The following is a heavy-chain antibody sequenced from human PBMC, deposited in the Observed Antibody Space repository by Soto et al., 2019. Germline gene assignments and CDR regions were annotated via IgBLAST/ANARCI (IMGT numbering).Heavy chain of an antibody. CDR1: GGPITTGNYY. Sequence: SETLSLTCTVSGGPITTGNYYWSWIRQPPGEGLEWIGTIHYTGKTYYNPSLKTRLTISVDTSKNQFSLKLRSVTAADTAVYYCARVYCRSSSCYDVFDYWGQGTPVTVSS. CDR2: IHYTGKT. V-gene: IGHV4-39*01. D-gene: IGHD2-2*01. J-gene: IGHJ4*02. CDR3: ARVYCRSSSCYDVFDY.